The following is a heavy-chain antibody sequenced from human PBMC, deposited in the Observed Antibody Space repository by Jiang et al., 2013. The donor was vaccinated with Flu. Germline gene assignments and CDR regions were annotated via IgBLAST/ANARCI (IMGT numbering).Heavy chain of an antibody. D-gene: IGHD1-1*01. V-gene: IGHV1-2*02. CDR3: ARDHDPQLGGGAFDI. CDR2: INPNSGGT. Sequence: GQGLEWMGWINPNSGGTNYAQKFQGRVTMTRDTSISTAYMELSRLRSDDTAVYYCARDHDPQLGGGAFDIWGQGTMVTVSS. J-gene: IGHJ3*02.